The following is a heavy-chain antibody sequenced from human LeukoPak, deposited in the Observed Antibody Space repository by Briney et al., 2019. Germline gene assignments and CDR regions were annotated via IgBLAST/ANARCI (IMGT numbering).Heavy chain of an antibody. V-gene: IGHV4-59*08. D-gene: IGHD6-13*01. CDR2: IYYSGST. CDR3: ARAARGYSSSWYVFQH. J-gene: IGHJ1*01. CDR1: GGSISSYY. Sequence: PSETLSLTCTVSGGSISSYYWSWIRQPPGKGLEWIGYIYYSGSTNYNPSLKSRVTISVDTSKNQFSLKLSSVTAADTAGYYCARAARGYSSSWYVFQHWGQGTLVTVSS.